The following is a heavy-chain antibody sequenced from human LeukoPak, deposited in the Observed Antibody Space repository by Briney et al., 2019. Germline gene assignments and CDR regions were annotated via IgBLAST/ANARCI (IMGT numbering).Heavy chain of an antibody. Sequence: SETLSLTCTVSGGSISSYYWSWIRQPPGKGLEWIGYIYYSGSTNYNPSLKSRVTISVDTSKDQFSLKLSSVTAADTAVYYCARGSPTVSFDYWGQGTLVTVSS. CDR2: IYYSGST. J-gene: IGHJ4*02. V-gene: IGHV4-59*01. D-gene: IGHD4-17*01. CDR1: GGSISSYY. CDR3: ARGSPTVSFDY.